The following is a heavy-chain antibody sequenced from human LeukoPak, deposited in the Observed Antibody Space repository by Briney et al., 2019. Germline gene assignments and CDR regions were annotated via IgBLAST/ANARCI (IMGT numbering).Heavy chain of an antibody. J-gene: IGHJ5*02. CDR3: ARSNHCSGGSCYSAWFDP. D-gene: IGHD2-15*01. CDR1: GFTFSSYR. V-gene: IGHV3-74*01. Sequence: GGPLRLSCADSGFTFSSYRMHWVRQAPGKGLVWVSRINSDGSSTSYADSVRGRFTISRDNAKNTLYLQMNSLRAEDTAVYYCARSNHCSGGSCYSAWFDPWGQGTLVTVSS. CDR2: INSDGSST.